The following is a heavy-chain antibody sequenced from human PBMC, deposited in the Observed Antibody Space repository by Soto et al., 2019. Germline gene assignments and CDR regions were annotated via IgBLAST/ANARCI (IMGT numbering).Heavy chain of an antibody. Sequence: QVQLQESGPGLVKPSQTLSLTCTVSGGSISSGGYYWSWIRQHPGKGLEWIGYIYYSGSTYYNPSLKGRVTLSVDMSKNQFSLKLSSVTAADTAVYYCARAPEYCTSNTCNWFDPWGQGTLVTVSS. J-gene: IGHJ5*02. CDR2: IYYSGST. CDR1: GGSISSGGYY. CDR3: ARAPEYCTSNTCNWFDP. D-gene: IGHD2-2*01. V-gene: IGHV4-31*03.